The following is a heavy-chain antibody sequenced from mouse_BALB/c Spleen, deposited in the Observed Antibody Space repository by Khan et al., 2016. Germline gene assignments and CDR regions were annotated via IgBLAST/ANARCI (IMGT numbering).Heavy chain of an antibody. J-gene: IGHJ4*01. CDR1: GYTFSTYW. V-gene: IGHV1-9*01. CDR3: ARWLLGAMDY. CDR2: ILPGSGSA. D-gene: IGHD2-3*01. Sequence: VQLQESGAELMKPGASVKISCKATGYTFSTYWIEWVKQRPGHGLEWIGEILPGSGSATYNEKFKDKATFTADTSSNTAYMQISSLTSEDSASYYGARWLLGAMDYWGQGTSVTVSA.